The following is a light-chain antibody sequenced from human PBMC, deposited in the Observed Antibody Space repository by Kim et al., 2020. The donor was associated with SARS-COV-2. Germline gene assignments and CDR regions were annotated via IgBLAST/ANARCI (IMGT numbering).Light chain of an antibody. Sequence: ASGGDIVTITYRASQGISNSLAWYQQQPGRAPNLLIYAASTFQSEVPSRFSGSGSGTEFTLTISSLQPEDFATEFSQQLNVFPLTFGGGTTVDIK. CDR3: QQLNVFPLT. CDR1: QGISNS. J-gene: IGKJ4*01. CDR2: AAS. V-gene: IGKV1-9*01.